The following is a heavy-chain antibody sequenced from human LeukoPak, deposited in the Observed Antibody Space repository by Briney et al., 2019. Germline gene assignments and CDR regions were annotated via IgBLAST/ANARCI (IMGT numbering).Heavy chain of an antibody. CDR2: INHSGST. CDR1: GGSFSGCY. D-gene: IGHD5-18*01. CDR3: ARRSFILVRGTAMANYYYYYHMDV. V-gene: IGHV4-34*01. Sequence: PSETLSLTCAVYGGSFSGCYWSWIRQPPGQGLGWDGEINHSGSTSYNSSLKSRVTISVDTSKNQFSLKLRFGTAADPAVYYCARRSFILVRGTAMANYYYYYHMDVWGKGTTVTVSS. J-gene: IGHJ6*03.